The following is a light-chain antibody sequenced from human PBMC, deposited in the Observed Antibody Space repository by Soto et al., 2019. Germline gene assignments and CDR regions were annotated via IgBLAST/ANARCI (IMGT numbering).Light chain of an antibody. CDR3: QQYYSIPIT. V-gene: IGKV4-1*01. Sequence: DIVMTQSPDSLAGSLGERATINCKSSQSVLYNFNNKKYLAWYQQKPGQPPKLLIYWASTRESGVPDRFSGSGSGTDFTLTIGSLQAEDVAVYYCQQYYSIPITFGQGTRLEIK. J-gene: IGKJ5*01. CDR1: QSVLYNFNNKKY. CDR2: WAS.